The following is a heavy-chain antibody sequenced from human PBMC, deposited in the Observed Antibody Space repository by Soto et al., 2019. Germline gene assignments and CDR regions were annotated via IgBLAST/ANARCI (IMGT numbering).Heavy chain of an antibody. J-gene: IGHJ6*02. CDR3: ARGKAMAHGYYYGMDV. CDR1: GGSISSGGYS. CDR2: IYHSGST. V-gene: IGHV4-30-2*01. D-gene: IGHD5-18*01. Sequence: SETLSLTCAVSGGSISSGGYSWSWIRQPPGKGLEWIGYIYHSGSTYYNPSLKSRVTISVDRSKNQFSLKLSSVTAADTAVYYCARGKAMAHGYYYGMDVWGQGTTVTVSS.